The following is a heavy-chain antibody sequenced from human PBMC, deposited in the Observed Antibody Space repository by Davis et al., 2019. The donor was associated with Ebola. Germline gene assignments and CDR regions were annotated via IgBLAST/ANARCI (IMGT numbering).Heavy chain of an antibody. CDR3: ARGTDGYNPGGYFDS. CDR2: IYTGDSDT. V-gene: IGHV5-51*01. CDR1: GNSFNTHW. D-gene: IGHD5-24*01. Sequence: GESLKISCKASGNSFNTHWIGWVRQLPGKGLEWMGIIYTGDSDTRYSPSFRGQVTISADKSIKTAYLQWSSLKASDTAMYYCARGTDGYNPGGYFDSWGQGTLVTVSS. J-gene: IGHJ4*02.